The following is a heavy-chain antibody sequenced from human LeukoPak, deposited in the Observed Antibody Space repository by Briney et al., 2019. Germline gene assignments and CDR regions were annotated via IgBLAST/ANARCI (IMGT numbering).Heavy chain of an antibody. CDR3: AKDKVWGSSGWVAFDL. V-gene: IGHV3-9*03. Sequence: PGGSLRLSCAASGFTFDDYAMHWVRQAPGKGLEWVSGISWNSGSIGYADSVKGRFTISRDNAKNSLYLQMNSLRAEDMALYYCAKDKVWGSSGWVAFDLWGRGTLVTVSS. D-gene: IGHD6-19*01. CDR1: GFTFDDYA. CDR2: ISWNSGSI. J-gene: IGHJ2*01.